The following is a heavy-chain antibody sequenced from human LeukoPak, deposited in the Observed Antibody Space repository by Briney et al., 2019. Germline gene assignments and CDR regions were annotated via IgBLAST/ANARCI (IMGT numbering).Heavy chain of an antibody. J-gene: IGHJ5*02. Sequence: GGSLRLSCAASGFTFDDYGMSWVRQAPGKGLEWVSRINSDGSSTSYADSVKGRFTISRDNAKNTLYLQMNSLRAEDTAVYYCARGYYGSGNWFDPWGQGTLVTVSS. V-gene: IGHV3-74*01. CDR3: ARGYYGSGNWFDP. CDR2: INSDGSST. D-gene: IGHD3-10*01. CDR1: GFTFDDYG.